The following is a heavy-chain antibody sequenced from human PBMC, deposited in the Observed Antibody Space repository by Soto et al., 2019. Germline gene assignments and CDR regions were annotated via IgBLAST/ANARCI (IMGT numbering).Heavy chain of an antibody. CDR1: GGTFSNFA. CDR3: ARDHVNRQYTSPSRFYYYYYGMDV. CDR2: IIPIFATP. D-gene: IGHD2-2*02. Sequence: SVKVSCKASGGTFSNFAISWVRQAPGQGLEWMGGIIPIFATPIYAQKFQGRVTITADESTSTAYMELSSLRSEDTAVYYCARDHVNRQYTSPSRFYYYYYGMDVWGQGTTVTVSS. J-gene: IGHJ6*02. V-gene: IGHV1-69*13.